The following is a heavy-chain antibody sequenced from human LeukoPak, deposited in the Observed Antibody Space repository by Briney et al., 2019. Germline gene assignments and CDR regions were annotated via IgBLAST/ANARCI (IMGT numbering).Heavy chain of an antibody. CDR1: GFNFSASY. CDR3: ASGGDYAGVAALFRH. J-gene: IGHJ4*02. CDR2: LSNRNIIL. D-gene: IGHD4-17*01. V-gene: IGHV3-11*01. Sequence: GGSLRLSCEASGFNFSASYMAWIRLTPGKRLEWVSYLSNRNIILNYADSVRGRFTISRDDTKMSLYLQMNNLRIEDTAIYYCASGGDYAGVAALFRHWGQGSLVTVSS.